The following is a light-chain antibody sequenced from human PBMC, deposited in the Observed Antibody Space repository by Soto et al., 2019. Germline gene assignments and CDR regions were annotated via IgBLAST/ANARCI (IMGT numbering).Light chain of an antibody. CDR3: HVWDSRSDRWV. CDR1: NIGSKS. V-gene: IGLV3-21*02. Sequence: SYELTQPPSVSVAPGQTARITCGGNNIGSKSGDWYQQKPGKTPVLVVYGDSDRPSGIPERFSGSNSGNTATLTISRFEAGGEADYYCHVWDSRSDRWVVGGGTKLTVL. CDR2: GDS. J-gene: IGLJ3*02.